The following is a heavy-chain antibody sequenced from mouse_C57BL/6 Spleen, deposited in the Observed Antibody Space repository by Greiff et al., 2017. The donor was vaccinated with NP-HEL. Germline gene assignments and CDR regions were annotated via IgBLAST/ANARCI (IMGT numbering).Heavy chain of an antibody. CDR1: GYTFTSYG. CDR3: ARGGIYYDYDGGAWFAY. V-gene: IGHV1-81*01. J-gene: IGHJ3*01. CDR2: IYPRSGNT. Sequence: QVQLQQSGAELARPGASVKLSCKASGYTFTSYGISGVKQRTGQGLEWIGEIYPRSGNTYSNEKFKGKATLTADKSSSTAYMELRSLTSEDSAVYFCARGGIYYDYDGGAWFAYWGQGTLVTVSA. D-gene: IGHD2-4*01.